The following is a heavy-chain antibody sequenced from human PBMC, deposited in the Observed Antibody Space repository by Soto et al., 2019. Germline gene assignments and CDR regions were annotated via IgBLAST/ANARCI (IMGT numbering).Heavy chain of an antibody. CDR1: GGSISSGGYS. CDR3: ARITYCGGDCYRGFDP. V-gene: IGHV4-30-2*01. CDR2: IYHGST. Sequence: SETLSLTCTVSGGSISSGGYSWSWIRQPPGKGLEWIGYIYHGSTYYNPSLKSRVTISVDRSKNQSSLKLSSVTAADTAVYYCARITYCGGDCYRGFDPWGQGTLVTVSS. D-gene: IGHD2-21*02. J-gene: IGHJ5*02.